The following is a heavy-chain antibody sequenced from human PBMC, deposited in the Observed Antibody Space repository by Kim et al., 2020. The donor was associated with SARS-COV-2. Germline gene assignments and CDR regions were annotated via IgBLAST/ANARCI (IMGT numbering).Heavy chain of an antibody. J-gene: IGHJ4*02. V-gene: IGHV4-39*01. CDR3: STLKREGYYFDY. CDR2: IQYSGSGSA. CDR1: GASITSSSYF. Sequence: SETLSLTCSVSGASITSSSYFWGWIRQPPGKGLEWIATIQYSGSGSAHYNPSLKSRVTVSVDTAKNQFSLKVSSVTAADTAVYYCSTLKREGYYFDYWGQGTLVTVSS.